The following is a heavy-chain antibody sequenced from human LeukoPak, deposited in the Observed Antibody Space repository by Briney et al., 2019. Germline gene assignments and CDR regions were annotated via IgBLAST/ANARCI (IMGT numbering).Heavy chain of an antibody. V-gene: IGHV1-46*01. D-gene: IGHD3-3*01. J-gene: IGHJ4*02. CDR1: GYTFTSYY. CDR3: ARGRMEWLLWRGFVSDY. CDR2: INPSGGST. Sequence: ASVKVSCKASGYTFTSYYMHWVRQAPGQGLEWMGIINPSGGSTSYAQKFQGRVTMTRDTSTSTVYMELSSPRSEDTAVYYCARGRMEWLLWRGFVSDYWGQGTLVTVSS.